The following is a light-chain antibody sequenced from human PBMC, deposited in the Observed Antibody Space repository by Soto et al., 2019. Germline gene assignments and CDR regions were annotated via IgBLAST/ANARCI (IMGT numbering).Light chain of an antibody. V-gene: IGKV3D-7*01. CDR3: QQSYDTLPLT. CDR2: GAS. CDR1: QSGSNNS. Sequence: SFRACQSGSNNSLAWYQQKPGQAPSLLIYGASTRATDVPERFSGSGSGTAFTLTISSLQPEDFATYYCQQSYDTLPLTFGQGTRLEIK. J-gene: IGKJ5*01.